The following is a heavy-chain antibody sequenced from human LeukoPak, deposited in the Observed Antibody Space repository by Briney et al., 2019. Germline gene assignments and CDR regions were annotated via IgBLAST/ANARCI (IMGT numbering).Heavy chain of an antibody. J-gene: IGHJ4*02. CDR2: ICTYNGNT. CDR3: ARVLRYDFWSAYYFDY. V-gene: IGHV1-18*01. CDR1: GYTFNSYD. D-gene: IGHD3-3*01. Sequence: ASVKVSCKASGYTFNSYDISWVRQAPGQGLEWMAWICTYNGNTNYAQKVQGRATMTTDTSTSTAYMELRSLRSDDTAVYYCARVLRYDFWSAYYFDYWGQGTLVTASS.